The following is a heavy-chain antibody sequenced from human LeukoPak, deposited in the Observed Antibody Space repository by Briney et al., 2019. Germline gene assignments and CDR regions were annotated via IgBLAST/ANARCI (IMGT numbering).Heavy chain of an antibody. CDR3: ARHSYGIGMDV. Sequence: SETLSLTCAVYGGSFSGYYWSWIRQPPGKGQEWIGEINHSGSTNYNPSLKSRVTISVDTSKNQFSLKLSSVTAADTAVYYCARHSYGIGMDVWGQGTTVTVSS. CDR1: GGSFSGYY. J-gene: IGHJ6*02. CDR2: INHSGST. D-gene: IGHD3-9*01. V-gene: IGHV4-34*01.